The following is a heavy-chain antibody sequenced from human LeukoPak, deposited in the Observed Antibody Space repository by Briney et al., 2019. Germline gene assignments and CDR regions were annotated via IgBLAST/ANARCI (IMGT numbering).Heavy chain of an antibody. D-gene: IGHD3-10*01. Sequence: SETLSLTCAVYGGSFSGYYWSWIRQPPGKGLEWIGEINHSGSTNYNPSLKSRVTISVDTSKNQFSLKLSSVTAADTAVYYCAREVNMVLGRWGQGTLVTVSS. V-gene: IGHV4-34*01. CDR1: GGSFSGYY. CDR3: AREVNMVLGR. J-gene: IGHJ4*02. CDR2: INHSGST.